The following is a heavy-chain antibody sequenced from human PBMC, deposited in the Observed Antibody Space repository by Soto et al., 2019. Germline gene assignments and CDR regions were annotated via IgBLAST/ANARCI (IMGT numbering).Heavy chain of an antibody. V-gene: IGHV3-7*01. CDR3: ARLRLLEWLSASHISPDAFDI. CDR1: GFTFSSYW. Sequence: EVQLVESGGGLVQPGGSLRLSCAASGFTFSSYWMSWVRQAPGKGLEWVANIKQDGSEKYYVDSVKGRFTISRDNAKNSLYLQMNSLRAEDTAVYYCARLRLLEWLSASHISPDAFDIWGQGTMVTVSS. CDR2: IKQDGSEK. D-gene: IGHD3-3*01. J-gene: IGHJ3*02.